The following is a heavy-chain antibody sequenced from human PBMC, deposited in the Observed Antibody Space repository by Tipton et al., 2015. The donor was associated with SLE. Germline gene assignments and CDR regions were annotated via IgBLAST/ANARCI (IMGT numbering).Heavy chain of an antibody. V-gene: IGHV4-59*01. D-gene: IGHD3-16*01. J-gene: IGHJ3*02. CDR1: GGSISSYY. CDR2: IYYSGST. CDR3: AREGEGGAFDI. Sequence: TLSLTRTVSGGSISSYYWSWIRQPPGKGLEWIGYIYYSGSTNYNPSLKTRVTISVDTSKNQFSLKLSSVTAADTAVYYCAREGEGGAFDIWGQGTMVTVSS.